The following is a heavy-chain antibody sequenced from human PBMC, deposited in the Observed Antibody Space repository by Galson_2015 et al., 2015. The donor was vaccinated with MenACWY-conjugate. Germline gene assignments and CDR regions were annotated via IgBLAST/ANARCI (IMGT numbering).Heavy chain of an antibody. CDR1: GGSISSRSYY. V-gene: IGHV4-39*07. J-gene: IGHJ3*02. CDR2: IYYSGST. Sequence: ETLSLTCTVSGGSISSRSYYWGWIRQPPGKGLEWIGSIYYSGSTYYNPSLKSRVTISVDTSKNQFSLKLSSVTAADTAVYYCARDFYGGNFDAFDIWGQGTMVTVSS. D-gene: IGHD4-23*01. CDR3: ARDFYGGNFDAFDI.